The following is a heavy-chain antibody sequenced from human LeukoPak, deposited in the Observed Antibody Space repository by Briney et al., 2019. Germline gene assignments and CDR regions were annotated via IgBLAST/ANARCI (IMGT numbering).Heavy chain of an antibody. CDR2: INHSGST. Sequence: SETLSLTCAVYGESFSGYYWSWIRQPPGKGLEWIGEINHSGSTNYNPSLKSRVTISVDTSKNQFSLKLSSVTAADTAVYYCAGRSSCPGNWGQGTLVTVSS. D-gene: IGHD6-13*01. CDR3: AGRSSCPGN. CDR1: GESFSGYY. V-gene: IGHV4-34*01. J-gene: IGHJ4*02.